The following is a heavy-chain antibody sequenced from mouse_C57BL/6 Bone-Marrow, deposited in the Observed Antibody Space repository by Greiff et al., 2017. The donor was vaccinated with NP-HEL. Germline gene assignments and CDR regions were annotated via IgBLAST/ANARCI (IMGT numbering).Heavy chain of an antibody. CDR3: ARSSSYAMDY. Sequence: EVKLVESGGGLVQPGGSLSLSCAASGFTFTDYYMSWVRHPPGQALEWLGFIRNKANGYTTEYSASVKGRFTISRDNSQSILYLQMNALRAEDSATYYCARSSSYAMDYWGQGTSVTVSS. V-gene: IGHV7-3*01. CDR1: GFTFTDYY. J-gene: IGHJ4*01. CDR2: IRNKANGYTT.